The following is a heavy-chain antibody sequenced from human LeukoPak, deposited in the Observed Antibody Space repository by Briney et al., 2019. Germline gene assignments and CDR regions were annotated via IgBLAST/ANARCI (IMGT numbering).Heavy chain of an antibody. CDR1: GFTFSSYW. CDR3: AELGITMIGGV. V-gene: IGHV3-23*01. Sequence: GGSLRLSCAASGFTFSSYWMSWVRQAPGKGLEWVSAISGSDAGTYYADSVKGRFTISRDNAKNSLYLQMNSLRAEDTAVYYCAELGITMIGGVWGKGTTVTISS. CDR2: ISGSDAGT. J-gene: IGHJ6*04. D-gene: IGHD3-10*02.